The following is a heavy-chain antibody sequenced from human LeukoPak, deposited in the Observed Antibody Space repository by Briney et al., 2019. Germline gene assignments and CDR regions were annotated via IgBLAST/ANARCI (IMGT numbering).Heavy chain of an antibody. D-gene: IGHD3-22*01. Sequence: GGSLRLSCAASGFTFSTYNMNWVRQAPGKGLEWVSSITSSSIYTFYADSVKGRFTISRDNSKNTLYLQMNSLRAEDTAVYYCAKDSETYYYDSSGPDYWGQGTLVTVSS. CDR2: ITSSSIYT. V-gene: IGHV3-21*04. J-gene: IGHJ4*02. CDR1: GFTFSTYN. CDR3: AKDSETYYYDSSGPDY.